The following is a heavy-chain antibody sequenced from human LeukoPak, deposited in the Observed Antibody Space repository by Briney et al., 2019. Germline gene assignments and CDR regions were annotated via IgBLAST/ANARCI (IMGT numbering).Heavy chain of an antibody. CDR1: GFTFSSYS. Sequence: GGSLRLSCAASGFTFSSYSMNWVRQAPGKGLEWVSYISGSSSTIYYADSMKGRFTISRDNAKNSLYLQMNSLRAEDTAVYYCACYDYVWGSYRYPRFDYWGQGTLVTVSS. D-gene: IGHD3-16*02. J-gene: IGHJ4*02. CDR2: ISGSSSTI. V-gene: IGHV3-48*04. CDR3: ACYDYVWGSYRYPRFDY.